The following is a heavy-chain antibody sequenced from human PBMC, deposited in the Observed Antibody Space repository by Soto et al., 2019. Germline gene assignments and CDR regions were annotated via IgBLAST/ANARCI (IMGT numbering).Heavy chain of an antibody. CDR3: ARHRSSWPHGYYGMDV. V-gene: IGHV5-10-1*01. D-gene: IGHD6-13*01. Sequence: GESLKISCKGSGYSFTSFWISWVRQMPGKGLEWMGRIDPSDSYTNYSPSFQGHVTISADKSISTAYLQWSSLKASDTAMYYCARHRSSWPHGYYGMDVWGQGTTVTVPS. J-gene: IGHJ6*02. CDR2: IDPSDSYT. CDR1: GYSFTSFW.